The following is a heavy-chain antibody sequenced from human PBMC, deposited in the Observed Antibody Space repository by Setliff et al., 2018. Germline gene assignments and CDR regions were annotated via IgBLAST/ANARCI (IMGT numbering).Heavy chain of an antibody. CDR3: AREKGNREAPELRGLNYYMDV. CDR1: GGSISSYY. Sequence: PSETLSLTCTVSGGSISSYYWSWIRQPAGKGLEWIGRLYTSGSTNYNPSLKSRVTMSVDTSKNQFSLKLSSVTAADTAVYYCAREKGNREAPELRGLNYYMDVWGKGTTVTVSS. D-gene: IGHD3-10*01. V-gene: IGHV4-4*07. J-gene: IGHJ6*03. CDR2: LYTSGST.